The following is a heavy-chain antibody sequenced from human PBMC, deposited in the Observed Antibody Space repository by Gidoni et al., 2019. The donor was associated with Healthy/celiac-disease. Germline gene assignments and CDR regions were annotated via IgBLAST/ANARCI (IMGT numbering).Heavy chain of an antibody. CDR3: ARGVEGEAATTKGVYYYYGMDV. CDR2: MNPNGGNT. Sequence: QVQLVQSGAEVNKPGASVKVSCKASGYTCPSYEINWVRQATGQGLEWMGWMNPNGGNTGYAQKFQGRVTMTRNTSISTAYMELSSLRSEDTAVYYCARGVEGEAATTKGVYYYYGMDVWGQGTTVTVSS. V-gene: IGHV1-8*01. CDR1: GYTCPSYE. J-gene: IGHJ6*02. D-gene: IGHD2-15*01.